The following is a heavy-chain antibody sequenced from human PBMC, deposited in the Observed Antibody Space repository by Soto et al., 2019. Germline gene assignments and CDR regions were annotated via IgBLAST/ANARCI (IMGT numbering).Heavy chain of an antibody. CDR3: ARDRYSSSSPYYYYGMDV. CDR1: GDSVSSNSAA. J-gene: IGHJ6*02. V-gene: IGHV6-1*01. D-gene: IGHD6-6*01. CDR2: TYYRSKWYN. Sequence: SQTLSLTCVISGDSVSSNSAAWNWIRQSPSRGLEWLGRTYYRSKWYNDYAVSVKSRITINPDTSKNQFSLQLNSVTPEDTAVYYCARDRYSSSSPYYYYGMDVWGQGTTVTVSS.